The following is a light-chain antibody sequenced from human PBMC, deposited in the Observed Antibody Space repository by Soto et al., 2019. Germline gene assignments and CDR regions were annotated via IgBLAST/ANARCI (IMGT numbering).Light chain of an antibody. V-gene: IGKV3-20*01. CDR2: GAS. Sequence: EIVLTQSPDTLSLSPGDRATVSCRASQTVGARYVAWYQHRPGQAPKFLMYGASTRATGVPDWFSGSGSGTEFTLTIDSLEPEDFGLYYCRQYGRSPWPFGQGTRVEI. CDR1: QTVGARY. J-gene: IGKJ1*01. CDR3: RQYGRSPWP.